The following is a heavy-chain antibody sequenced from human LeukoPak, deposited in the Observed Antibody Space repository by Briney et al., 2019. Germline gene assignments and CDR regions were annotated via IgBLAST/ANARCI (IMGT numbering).Heavy chain of an antibody. CDR2: IISGGSSM. CDR1: GFTFSTYS. V-gene: IGHV3-21*01. Sequence: GGSLRLSCAASGFTFSTYSMNWVRQAPGKGLEWVSSIISGGSSMYYSGSVNGRLSVSRDNAKNKLYRQLNSRRVKHQAVYSGTKPDGRGGPCYESSFPRHFIVGGQGTRSPSPQ. J-gene: IGHJ4*02. D-gene: IGHD2-15*01. CDR3: TKPDGRGGPCYESSFPRHFIV.